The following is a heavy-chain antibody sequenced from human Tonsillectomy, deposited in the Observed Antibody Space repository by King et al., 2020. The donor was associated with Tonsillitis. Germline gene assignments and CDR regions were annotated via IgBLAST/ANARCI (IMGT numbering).Heavy chain of an antibody. CDR3: ARDRGDYYDSATYDPLYFDS. CDR1: GVSMRSTY. V-gene: IGHV4-4*07. CDR2: VYASGNT. J-gene: IGHJ4*02. Sequence: LPLQESGPGLVKPSETLSLTCTVSGVSMRSTYWSWIRRPAGKGLEWIGRVYASGNTYHNPSLKSRVTLSIDTSKNQFSLRLTSVTAADTAVYYCARDRGDYYDSATYDPLYFDSWGQGTLVTVTS. D-gene: IGHD3-22*01.